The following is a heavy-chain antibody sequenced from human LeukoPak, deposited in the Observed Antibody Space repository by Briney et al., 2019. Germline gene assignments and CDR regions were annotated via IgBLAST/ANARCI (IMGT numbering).Heavy chain of an antibody. CDR2: ISAYNGNT. CDR3: ARVGGGYLFGGVIVI. CDR1: GYTFTSYG. J-gene: IGHJ4*02. Sequence: ASVTVSCKASGYTFTSYGISWVRQAPGQGLEWMGWISAYNGNTNYAQKLQGRVTMTTDTSTSTAYMELRSLRSDDTAVYYCARVGGGYLFGGVIVIWGQGTLVTVSS. D-gene: IGHD3-16*02. V-gene: IGHV1-18*01.